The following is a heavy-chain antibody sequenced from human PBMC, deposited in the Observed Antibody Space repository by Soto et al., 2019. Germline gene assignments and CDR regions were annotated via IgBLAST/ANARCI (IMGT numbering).Heavy chain of an antibody. CDR2: IYNSGST. CDR3: ARDVLRSTMGRRNNCFDP. V-gene: IGHV4-31*03. Sequence: SETLSLTCTVSGGSISSGGYYWSWIRQHPGKGLEWIGYIYNSGSTYYNTSLKSRVTISVDPSKNQFSLKPSSVTAADTAVYYCARDVLRSTMGRRNNCFDPWGQGTLVTVSS. J-gene: IGHJ5*02. D-gene: IGHD5-12*01. CDR1: GGSISSGGYY.